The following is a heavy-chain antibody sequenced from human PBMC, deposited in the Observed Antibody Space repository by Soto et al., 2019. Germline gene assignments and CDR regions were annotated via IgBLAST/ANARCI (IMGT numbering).Heavy chain of an antibody. J-gene: IGHJ4*02. CDR2: ISGSGGST. V-gene: IGHV3-23*01. CDR3: AKDNTVTTWYFDY. Sequence: LRLSCAASGFTFSSYAMSWVRQAPGKGLEWVSAISGSGGSTYYADSVKGRFTISRDNSKNTLYLQMDSLRAEDTAVYYCAKDNTVTTWYFDYWGQGTLVTVSS. D-gene: IGHD4-4*01. CDR1: GFTFSSYA.